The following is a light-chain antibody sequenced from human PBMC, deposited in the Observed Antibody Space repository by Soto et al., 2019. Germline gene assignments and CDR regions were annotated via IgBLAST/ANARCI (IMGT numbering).Light chain of an antibody. J-gene: IGLJ2*01. Sequence: QSVLTQPPSASGTPGQRVTISCSGSGSSIGTNTVNWYRQLPGTAPKLLIYGNNQRPSGVPYRFSGSKSGTSASLAISGLQYEDEADYYCAAWDGSLNNVLFGGGTKVTVL. CDR1: GSSIGTNT. CDR3: AAWDGSLNNVL. CDR2: GNN. V-gene: IGLV1-44*01.